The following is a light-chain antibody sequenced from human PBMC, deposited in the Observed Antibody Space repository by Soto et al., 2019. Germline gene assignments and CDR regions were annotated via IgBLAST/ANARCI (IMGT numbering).Light chain of an antibody. Sequence: QSALTQPPSASGSPGQSVTISCTGTSSDVGGYNFVSWYQQHPGKAPKLMIYEVNKRPSGVPDRFSGSKSGNTASLSVSGLQAEDEADYYCSSYAGCDILRVFGTGTKV. CDR1: SSDVGGYNF. CDR2: EVN. V-gene: IGLV2-8*01. J-gene: IGLJ1*01. CDR3: SSYAGCDILRV.